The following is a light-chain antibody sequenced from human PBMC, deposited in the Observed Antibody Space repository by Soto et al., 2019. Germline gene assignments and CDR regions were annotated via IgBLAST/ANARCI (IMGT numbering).Light chain of an antibody. Sequence: QSVLTQPASVSGSPGQSITISCTGTSSDVGDFDCVSWYQQHPGKAPKLVIYEVSDRPSGVSNRFSGSKSGDTASLTISGLQAEDEADYYCSSYTSSSTLVFGGGTKLTVL. CDR2: EVS. J-gene: IGLJ2*01. V-gene: IGLV2-14*01. CDR3: SSYTSSSTLV. CDR1: SSDVGDFDC.